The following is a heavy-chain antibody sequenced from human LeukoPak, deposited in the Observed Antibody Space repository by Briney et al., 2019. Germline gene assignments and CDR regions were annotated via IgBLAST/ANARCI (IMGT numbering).Heavy chain of an antibody. Sequence: SETLSLTCTVSGGSISSHYWSWVRQPPGKGLEWIGYIYYSGSTNYNPSLKSRVTISVDTSKNQFSLKLSSVTAADTAVYYCARGDYYDSSGYFDYWGQGPLVTVSS. J-gene: IGHJ4*02. CDR2: IYYSGST. D-gene: IGHD3-22*01. CDR1: GGSISSHY. CDR3: ARGDYYDSSGYFDY. V-gene: IGHV4-59*11.